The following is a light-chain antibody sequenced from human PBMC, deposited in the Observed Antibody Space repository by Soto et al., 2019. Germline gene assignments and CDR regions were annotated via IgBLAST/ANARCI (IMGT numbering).Light chain of an antibody. J-gene: IGKJ5*01. CDR1: QSVSSY. Sequence: EIVLTQSPATLSLSPGERATLSCRASQSVSSYLAWYQQKPGQAPRLLIYDASNRATGIPARFSGSGSGTDFTLTISSVEHEDIPVYYCQQSSTSISFGQGTQLEIK. CDR3: QQSSTSIS. V-gene: IGKV3-11*01. CDR2: DAS.